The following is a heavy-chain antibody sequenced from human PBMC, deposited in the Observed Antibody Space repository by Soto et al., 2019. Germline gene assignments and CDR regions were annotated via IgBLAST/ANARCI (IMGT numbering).Heavy chain of an antibody. CDR3: ARDRYSYYDFWSGTLPYYYYVLDF. CDR1: GFTFSSYW. J-gene: IGHJ6*02. V-gene: IGHV3-7*01. D-gene: IGHD3-3*01. Sequence: PGGSLRLSCAASGFTFSSYWMSWVRQAPGKGLEWVANIKQDGSEKYYVDSVKGRFTISRDNAKNSLYLQMNSLRAEDTAVYYCARDRYSYYDFWSGTLPYYYYVLDFSGQGTSVIVAS. CDR2: IKQDGSEK.